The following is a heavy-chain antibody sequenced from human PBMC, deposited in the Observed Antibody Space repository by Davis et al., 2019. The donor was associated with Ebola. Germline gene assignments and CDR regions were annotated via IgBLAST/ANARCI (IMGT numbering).Heavy chain of an antibody. CDR3: ATWELSSSWHYFDY. CDR2: ISSSSSTI. V-gene: IGHV3-48*02. CDR1: GFTFSSYS. J-gene: IGHJ4*02. Sequence: GESLKISCAASGFTFSSYSMNWVRQAPGKGLEWVSSISSSSSTIYYADSVKGRFTISRDNAKNSLYLQMNSLRDEDTAVYYCATWELSSSWHYFDYWGQGTLVTVSS. D-gene: IGHD6-13*01.